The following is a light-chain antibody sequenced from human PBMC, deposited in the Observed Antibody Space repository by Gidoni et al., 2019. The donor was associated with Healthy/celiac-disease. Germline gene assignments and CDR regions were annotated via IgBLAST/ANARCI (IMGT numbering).Light chain of an antibody. V-gene: IGKV4-1*01. CDR2: WAS. CDR3: QQYYSTPRT. J-gene: IGKJ1*01. Sequence: DIVMTQSPESLAGSLGESATINCKSSQSVLYSSNNKNYLAWYQQKPGQPPKLLIYWASTRESGVPDLFSGSGSGTDFTLTISSLQAEDVAVYYCQQYYSTPRTFGQGTKVEIK. CDR1: QSVLYSSNNKNY.